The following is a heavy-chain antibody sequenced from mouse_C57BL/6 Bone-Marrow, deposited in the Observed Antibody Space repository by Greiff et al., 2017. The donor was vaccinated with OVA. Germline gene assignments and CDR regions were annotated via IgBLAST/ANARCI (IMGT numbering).Heavy chain of an antibody. CDR3: TIYDGYYEGY. CDR2: IDPENGDT. Sequence: VQLQQSGAELVRPGASVKLSCTASGFNIKDDYMHWVKQRPEQGLEWIGWIDPENGDTEYASKFQGKATITAAPSSNTAYLQLSSLTSEDTAVYYCTIYDGYYEGYWGQGTTLTVSA. V-gene: IGHV14-4*01. J-gene: IGHJ2*01. D-gene: IGHD2-3*01. CDR1: GFNIKDDY.